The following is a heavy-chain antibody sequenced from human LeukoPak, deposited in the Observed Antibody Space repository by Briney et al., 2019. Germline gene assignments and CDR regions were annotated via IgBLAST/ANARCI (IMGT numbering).Heavy chain of an antibody. Sequence: SETLSLTCAVSGGSISGYYWSWIRQPPGKGLEWIGFIYYSGSTNYNPSLKSRVTISVDTSKNQFSLHLSTMSAADTAVYYCAGYATTVTTNDYWGQGTLVTVSS. D-gene: IGHD4-17*01. CDR1: GGSISGYY. J-gene: IGHJ4*02. CDR2: IYYSGST. CDR3: AGYATTVTTNDY. V-gene: IGHV4-59*08.